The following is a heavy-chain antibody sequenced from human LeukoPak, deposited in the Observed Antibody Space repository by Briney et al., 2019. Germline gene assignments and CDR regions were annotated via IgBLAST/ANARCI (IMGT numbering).Heavy chain of an antibody. Sequence: PSETLSLTCAVYGGSFSGYYWSWIRQPPGKGLEWIGEINHSGSTNYNPSLKSRVTISVDTSKNQFSLKLSSVTAADTAVYYCARGPRITIFGVVRNWFDPLGPGNPGHRLL. D-gene: IGHD3-3*01. CDR2: INHSGST. CDR3: ARGPRITIFGVVRNWFDP. CDR1: GGSFSGYY. V-gene: IGHV4-34*01. J-gene: IGHJ5*02.